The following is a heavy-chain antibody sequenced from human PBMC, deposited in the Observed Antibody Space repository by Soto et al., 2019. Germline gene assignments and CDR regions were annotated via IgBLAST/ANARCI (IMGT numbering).Heavy chain of an antibody. V-gene: IGHV1-69*08. Sequence: QVQLVQSGAEVKKPGSSVKVSCKASGATFNGFFMSWVRQAPGQGLEWMGRVIPILRTADYAQRFQGRLTITADKSTGTGYMELSSLRSEDTAMYYCAFSNWNNGPTLYYMDVWGKGTTVTVSS. D-gene: IGHD1-1*01. CDR3: AFSNWNNGPTLYYMDV. CDR1: GATFNGFF. J-gene: IGHJ6*03. CDR2: VIPILRTA.